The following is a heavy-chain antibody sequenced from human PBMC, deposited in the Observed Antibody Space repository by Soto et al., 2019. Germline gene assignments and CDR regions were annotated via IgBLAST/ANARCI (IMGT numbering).Heavy chain of an antibody. CDR2: IWYDGSNK. CDR1: GFTLSSYG. CDR3: ARAGDDYGDYGASYYFDY. D-gene: IGHD4-17*01. Sequence: GGSLRLSCAASGFTLSSYGMHWVRQAPGKGLEWVAVIWYDGSNKYYADSVKGRFTISRDNSKNTLYLQMNSLRAEDTAVYYCARAGDDYGDYGASYYFDYWGQGTLVTVSS. V-gene: IGHV3-33*01. J-gene: IGHJ4*02.